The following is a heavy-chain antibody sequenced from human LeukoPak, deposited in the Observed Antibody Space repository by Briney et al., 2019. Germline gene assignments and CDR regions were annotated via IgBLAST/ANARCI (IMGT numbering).Heavy chain of an antibody. Sequence: ASVKVSCKASGYTFTSYDINWVRQATGQGLEWMGWMNPNSGNTGYAQKFQGRVTITRDMSTSTVYMELSSLRSEDTAVYYCARDCYSSSFYYYMDVWGKGTTVTVSS. D-gene: IGHD6-6*01. V-gene: IGHV1-8*03. CDR1: GYTFTSYD. J-gene: IGHJ6*03. CDR2: MNPNSGNT. CDR3: ARDCYSSSFYYYMDV.